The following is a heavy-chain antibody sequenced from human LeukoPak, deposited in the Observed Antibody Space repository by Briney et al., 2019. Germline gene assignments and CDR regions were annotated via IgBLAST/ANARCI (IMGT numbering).Heavy chain of an antibody. J-gene: IGHJ4*02. V-gene: IGHV3-23*01. CDR3: ARRPGSGLYYVGH. CDR1: GFTFSSYA. Sequence: VRSLRISCAASGFTFSSYAMRWVRQAPGKGLEWVSAINGSGGSTYYADSVKGRSTDFRDNSKNTLYMKLNSLRTDDTAGSYCARRPGSGLYYVGHWGQGTLVSVSS. CDR2: INGSGGST. D-gene: IGHD6-19*01.